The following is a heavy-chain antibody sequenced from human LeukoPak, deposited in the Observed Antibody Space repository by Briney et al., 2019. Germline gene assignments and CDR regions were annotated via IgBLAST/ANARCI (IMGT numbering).Heavy chain of an antibody. CDR3: AREPVTGTSNFFDF. V-gene: IGHV4-4*07. CDR2: VYTSGNT. J-gene: IGHJ4*02. Sequence: SETLSLTCTVSGDSISTYYWSWIRQPAGKGLEWIGRVYTSGNTNYNPSLKSRVTMSVDTSKKQFSLKLSSVTAADTAVYYCAREPVTGTSNFFDFWGQGTLVTVSS. D-gene: IGHD6-19*01. CDR1: GDSISTYY.